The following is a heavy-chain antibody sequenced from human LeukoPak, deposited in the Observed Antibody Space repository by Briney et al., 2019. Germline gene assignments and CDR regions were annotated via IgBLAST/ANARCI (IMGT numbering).Heavy chain of an antibody. CDR2: ISDYNGNT. D-gene: IGHD3-10*01. CDR3: ARVRGSGSYPCDY. J-gene: IGHJ4*02. V-gene: IGHV1-18*01. CDR1: GYSFTSYG. Sequence: GSAVKVSCKASGYSFTSYGNSWVRQAPAPGMEWMGWISDYNGNTNYAPKLKGRVTMTTDTSTSKAYLELRSLRSDDTAVYYCARVRGSGSYPCDYWGQGTLVTVSS.